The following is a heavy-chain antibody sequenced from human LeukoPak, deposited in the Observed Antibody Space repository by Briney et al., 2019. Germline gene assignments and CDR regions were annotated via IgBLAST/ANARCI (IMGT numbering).Heavy chain of an antibody. CDR3: ARDRSSSSWYYDY. D-gene: IGHD6-13*01. CDR1: GYTFNTFG. CDR2: ISSHTFDV. V-gene: IGHV1-18*01. Sequence: ASVKVSCKTSGYTFNTFGLTWVRQAPGQGLEWMGWISSHTFDVKYAQKFQGRVTMTADTSTNTAYMELRSLRSDDTAVYYCARDRSSSSWYYDYWGQGTLVTVSS. J-gene: IGHJ4*02.